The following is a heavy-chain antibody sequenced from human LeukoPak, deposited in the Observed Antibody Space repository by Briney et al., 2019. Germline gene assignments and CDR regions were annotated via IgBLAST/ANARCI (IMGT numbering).Heavy chain of an antibody. CDR1: GGTFSSYA. CDR3: ARGGVLVVPAAMPWFDP. CDR2: IIPIFGTA. J-gene: IGHJ5*02. Sequence: GSSVKVSCKASGGTFSSYAISWVRQAPGQGLEWMGGIIPIFGTANYAQRFQGRVTITADKSTSTAYMELSSLRSEDTAVYYCARGGVLVVPAAMPWFDPWGQGTLVTVSS. D-gene: IGHD2-2*01. V-gene: IGHV1-69*06.